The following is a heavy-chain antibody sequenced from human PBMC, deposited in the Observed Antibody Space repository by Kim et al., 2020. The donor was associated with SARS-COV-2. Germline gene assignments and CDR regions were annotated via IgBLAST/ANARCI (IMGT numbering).Heavy chain of an antibody. CDR3: AKSYYDFWSGYDPFDY. CDR2: ISYDGSNK. V-gene: IGHV3-30*18. D-gene: IGHD3-3*01. CDR1: GFTFSSYG. J-gene: IGHJ4*02. Sequence: GGSLRLSCAASGFTFSSYGMHWVRQAPGKGLEWVAVISYDGSNKYYADSVKGRFTISRDNSKNTLYLQMNSLRAEDTAVYYCAKSYYDFWSGYDPFDYWGQGTLVTVSS.